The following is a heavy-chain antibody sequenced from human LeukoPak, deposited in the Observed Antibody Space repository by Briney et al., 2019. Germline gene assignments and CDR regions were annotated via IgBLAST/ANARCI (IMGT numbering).Heavy chain of an antibody. V-gene: IGHV1-2*02. J-gene: IGHJ4*02. CDR3: ARDVAGFFDE. Sequence: ASVKVSCKASGYTFTAYYIHCVRQAPGQGLEWMGWINPQTGGTSYEQTYSGRVTMTSDTSIDTVYMELNSLGSNDTAVYYCARDVAGFFDEWGQGTLVTVSS. CDR1: GYTFTAYY. D-gene: IGHD6-19*01. CDR2: INPQTGGT.